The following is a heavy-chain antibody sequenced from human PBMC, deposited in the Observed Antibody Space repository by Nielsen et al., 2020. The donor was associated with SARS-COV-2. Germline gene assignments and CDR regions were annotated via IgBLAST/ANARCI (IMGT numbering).Heavy chain of an antibody. V-gene: IGHV3-21*01. D-gene: IGHD6-6*01. Sequence: GESLKISCAASGFTFSSYSMNWVRQAPGKGLEWVSSISSSSYIYYADSVKGRFTISRDNAKNSLYLQMNSLRAEDTAVYYCAREMGIAARSLDYWGQGTLVTVSS. J-gene: IGHJ4*02. CDR3: AREMGIAARSLDY. CDR1: GFTFSSYS. CDR2: ISSSSYI.